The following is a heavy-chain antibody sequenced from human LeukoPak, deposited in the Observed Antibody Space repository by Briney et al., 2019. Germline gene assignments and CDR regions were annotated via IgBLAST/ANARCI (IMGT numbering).Heavy chain of an antibody. D-gene: IGHD3-3*01. Sequence: GGSLRLSCAASGFTFSSYAMSWVRQAPGKGLEWVSAISSDRRSTYYADSVKGRFTISRDNSKNTLFLQMNSLRVEDTAVYHCTRYDSSRFDPWGQGTLVIVSS. J-gene: IGHJ5*02. CDR2: ISSDRRST. V-gene: IGHV3-23*01. CDR1: GFTFSSYA. CDR3: TRYDSSRFDP.